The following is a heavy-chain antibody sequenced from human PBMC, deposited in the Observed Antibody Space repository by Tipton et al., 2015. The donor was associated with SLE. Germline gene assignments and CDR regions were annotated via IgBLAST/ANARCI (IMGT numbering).Heavy chain of an antibody. J-gene: IGHJ3*02. Sequence: SLRLSCVASGLRFDDYGMSWVRQAPGRGLEWVSDIHWKGYVTTYADSVKGRFTISRDNAKNSLYLQMNNLRVEDTALYYCARSKKDKYFDLWSGAPLYDAFDMWGQGTMVTVSS. V-gene: IGHV3-20*04. CDR3: ARSKKDKYFDLWSGAPLYDAFDM. CDR2: IHWKGYVT. D-gene: IGHD3-3*01. CDR1: GLRFDDYG.